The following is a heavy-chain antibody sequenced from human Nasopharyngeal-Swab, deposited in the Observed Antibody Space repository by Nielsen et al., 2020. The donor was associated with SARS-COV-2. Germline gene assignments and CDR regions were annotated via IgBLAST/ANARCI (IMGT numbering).Heavy chain of an antibody. CDR3: AKQESGFDHFDY. J-gene: IGHJ4*02. CDR2: ISGSGGST. CDR1: GFTFSSYA. D-gene: IGHD3-9*01. V-gene: IGHV3-23*01. Sequence: ESLKISCAASGFTFSSYAMSWVRQAPGKGLEWVSAISGSGGSTYYADSVKGRFTISRDNSKNTLYLQMNSLRAEDTAVYYCAKQESGFDHFDYWGQGTLVTVSS.